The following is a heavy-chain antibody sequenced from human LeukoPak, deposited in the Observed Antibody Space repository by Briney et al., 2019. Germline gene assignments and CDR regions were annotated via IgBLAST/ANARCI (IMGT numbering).Heavy chain of an antibody. CDR3: ARDHYYGSDY. Sequence: GGSLRLSCAASGFDFSDYSMNWIRQAPGKGLEWVSSITTSSRSYTNYADSVKGRFTISRDNARNSLYLQMNSLRAEDTAVYYCARDHYYGSDYWGQGTLVTVSS. V-gene: IGHV3-11*05. CDR1: GFDFSDYS. CDR2: ITTSSRSYT. J-gene: IGHJ4*02. D-gene: IGHD3-10*01.